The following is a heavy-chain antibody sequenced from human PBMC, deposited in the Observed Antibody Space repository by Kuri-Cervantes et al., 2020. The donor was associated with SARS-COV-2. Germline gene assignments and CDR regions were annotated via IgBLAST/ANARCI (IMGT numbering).Heavy chain of an antibody. Sequence: SETLSLTCTVSGGSISSGSYYWSWIRQPAGKGLEWIGRIYTSGSTNYNPSLKSRVTISVDTSKNQFSLKLSSVTAAETAVYYGARDAERADDFWSGYKNWFDPWGQGTLVTVSS. V-gene: IGHV4-61*02. CDR2: IYTSGST. J-gene: IGHJ5*02. CDR3: ARDAERADDFWSGYKNWFDP. CDR1: GGSISSGSYY. D-gene: IGHD3-3*01.